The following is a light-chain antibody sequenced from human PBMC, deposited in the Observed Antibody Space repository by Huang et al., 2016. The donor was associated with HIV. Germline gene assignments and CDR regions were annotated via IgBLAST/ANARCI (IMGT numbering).Light chain of an antibody. J-gene: IGKJ2*01. V-gene: IGKV3-20*01. Sequence: EIVLTQSPGTLSLSPGERATLYCRASQSVSNSYLAWYQQKPGQAPRLLIYGVSNRATGIPDRFSVSGSGTDFTLTITRLEPEDCAVYYCQHFGTPPYTFGQGTKLEIK. CDR1: QSVSNSY. CDR2: GVS. CDR3: QHFGTPPYT.